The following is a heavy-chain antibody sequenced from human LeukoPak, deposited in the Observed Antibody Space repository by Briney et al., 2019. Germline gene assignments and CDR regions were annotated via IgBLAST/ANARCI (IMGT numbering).Heavy chain of an antibody. D-gene: IGHD5-18*01. CDR3: AKEGDVDTAMVPLYYFDY. J-gene: IGHJ4*02. Sequence: PGGSLRLSCAASGFTFSSYAMSWVRQAPGKGLEWVAVISYDGSNKYYADSVKGRFTISRDNSKNTLYLQMNSLRAEDTAVYYCAKEGDVDTAMVPLYYFDYWGQGTLVTVSS. CDR2: ISYDGSNK. V-gene: IGHV3-30*18. CDR1: GFTFSSYA.